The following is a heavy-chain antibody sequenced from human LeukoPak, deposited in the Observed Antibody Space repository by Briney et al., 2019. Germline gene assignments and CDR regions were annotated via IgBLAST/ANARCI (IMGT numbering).Heavy chain of an antibody. CDR2: ISGSGGST. CDR3: AKEYTGTFSPFPSYFDN. D-gene: IGHD1-26*01. J-gene: IGHJ4*02. CDR1: GFTFSSYA. Sequence: GGSLRLSCAASGFTFSSYAMSWVRQAPGKGLEWVSAISGSGGSTYSADSVKGRFTISRDNSKNTLYLQMNSLRAEDTAIYYCAKEYTGTFSPFPSYFDNWGQGTLVTVSS. V-gene: IGHV3-23*01.